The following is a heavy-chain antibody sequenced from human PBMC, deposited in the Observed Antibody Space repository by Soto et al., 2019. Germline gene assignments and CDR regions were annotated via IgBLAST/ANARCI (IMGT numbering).Heavy chain of an antibody. J-gene: IGHJ4*02. CDR1: GFTFSNNG. Sequence: QVHLVESGGGVVQPGRSLRLSCAASGFTFSNNGMHWVRQAPGKGLEWMGVISYEGSEKYYAGSVKGRFTISRDNSKTTRYLQMDTLRAEDTAIYYCVKDKGAAAGFDYWGQGILVTVSS. CDR3: VKDKGAAAGFDY. V-gene: IGHV3-30*18. CDR2: ISYEGSEK. D-gene: IGHD6-13*01.